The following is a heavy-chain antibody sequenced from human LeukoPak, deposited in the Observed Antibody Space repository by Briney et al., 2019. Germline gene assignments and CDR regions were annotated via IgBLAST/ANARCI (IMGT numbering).Heavy chain of an antibody. CDR3: ARANTPFADY. CDR2: ISYDGSNK. Sequence: PGKALRLSCAASGFTFSSYDMHWVRQSPGKGLEGVAVISYDGSNKYYADSVKGRFAISRDNSKNTVYLQVDSLRVEDMAVYYCARANTPFADYWGQGTLVTVSS. D-gene: IGHD2-2*02. CDR1: GFTFSSYD. J-gene: IGHJ4*02. V-gene: IGHV3-30*09.